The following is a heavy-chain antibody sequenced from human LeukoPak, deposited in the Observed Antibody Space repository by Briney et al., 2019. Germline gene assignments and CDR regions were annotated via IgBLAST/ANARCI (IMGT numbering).Heavy chain of an antibody. J-gene: IGHJ4*02. CDR2: IKQDGSEK. Sequence: PGGSLRLSCAASGFTFSSYWMSWVRQAPGKGLEWVANIKQDGSEKYYVDSVKGRFTISRDNAKNSLYLQMNSLRAEDTAVYYCARARIVVVTAIRFDYWGQGTLVTVSP. D-gene: IGHD2-21*02. CDR1: GFTFSSYW. CDR3: ARARIVVVTAIRFDY. V-gene: IGHV3-7*01.